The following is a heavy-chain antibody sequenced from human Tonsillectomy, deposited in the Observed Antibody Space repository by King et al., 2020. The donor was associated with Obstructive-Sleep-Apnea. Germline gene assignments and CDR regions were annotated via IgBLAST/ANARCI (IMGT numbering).Heavy chain of an antibody. Sequence: VQLQESGPGLVKPSETLSLIFTVSGGSIRGYYWGWIRQSAGKGLGGISRVYIIGSTSGSTSPNPPPKSRVTMSADMSKNPVSLELTSVTAGDTAVYYCARQGDGGNFEDYWGQGTLVTVSS. CDR3: ARQGDGGNFEDY. CDR2: VYIIGSTSGST. V-gene: IGHV4-4*07. J-gene: IGHJ4*02. D-gene: IGHD4-23*01. CDR1: GGSIRGYY.